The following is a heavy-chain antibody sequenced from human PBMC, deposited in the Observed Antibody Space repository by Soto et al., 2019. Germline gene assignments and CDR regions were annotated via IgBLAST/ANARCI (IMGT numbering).Heavy chain of an antibody. CDR1: GYDFATFW. V-gene: IGHV5-51*01. CDR3: ARHRNAGWFHS. CDR2: IYPDDSDV. J-gene: IGHJ5*01. Sequence: GESLKISCKASGYDFATFWIVWVRQVPGKGLEWMGVIYPDDSDVTYSPPFQGQVSISADKSTTTAYLHWRYLRASDTAIYYCARHRNAGWFHSWVQGTPVT.